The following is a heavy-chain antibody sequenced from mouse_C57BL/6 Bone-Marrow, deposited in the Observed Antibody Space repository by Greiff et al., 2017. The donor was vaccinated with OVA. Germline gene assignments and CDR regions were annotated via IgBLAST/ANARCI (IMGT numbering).Heavy chain of an antibody. V-gene: IGHV1-82*01. CDR2: IYPGDGDT. J-gene: IGHJ3*01. D-gene: IGHD1-1*01. Sequence: VQLQQSGPELVKPGASVKISCKASGYAFSSSWMNWVKQRPGKGLEWIGRIYPGDGDTNYNEKFKGKATLTADKSSSTAYMQLSSLTSEDSAVYFCASNYYGSTWFAYWGQGTLVTVSA. CDR3: ASNYYGSTWFAY. CDR1: GYAFSSSW.